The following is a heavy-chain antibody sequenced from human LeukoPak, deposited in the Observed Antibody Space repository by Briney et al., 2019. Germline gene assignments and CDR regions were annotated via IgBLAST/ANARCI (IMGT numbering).Heavy chain of an antibody. CDR3: ARLGEDSSGYRRYFDY. J-gene: IGHJ4*02. CDR2: INHSGST. V-gene: IGHV4-34*09. CDR1: GGSFSGYY. Sequence: SETLSLTCAVYGGSFSGYYWSWIRQPPGKGLEWIGEINHSGSTNYNPSLKSRVTISVDTSKNQFSLKLSSVTAADTAVYYCARLGEDSSGYRRYFDYWGQGTLVTVSS. D-gene: IGHD3-22*01.